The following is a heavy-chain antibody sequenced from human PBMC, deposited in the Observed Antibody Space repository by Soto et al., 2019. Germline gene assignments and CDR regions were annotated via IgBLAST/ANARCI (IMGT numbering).Heavy chain of an antibody. V-gene: IGHV4-39*01. Sequence: SETLSLTCTVSGDSISSSTYHWCWIRQHPGKGLEWIGSFYSGGITIYNPSLKSRVTISVDSSNNQFSLKLTSVRAEDTAVYYCARVVGATNTLHNWGQGTLVTVSS. CDR1: GDSISSSTYH. J-gene: IGHJ4*02. CDR3: ARVVGATNTLHN. D-gene: IGHD1-26*01. CDR2: FYSGGIT.